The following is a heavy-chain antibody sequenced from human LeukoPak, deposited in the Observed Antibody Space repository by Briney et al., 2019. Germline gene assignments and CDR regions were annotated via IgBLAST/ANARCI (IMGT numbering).Heavy chain of an antibody. D-gene: IGHD3-10*01. CDR1: GFTFSDYY. V-gene: IGHV3-11*04. Sequence: GGSLRLSCAASGFTFSDYYMSWIRQAPGKGLEWVSYISSSGSTIYYADSVKGRFTISRDNAKNSLYLQMNSLRAEDTAVYYSARDLYYYGSGSYYCFDYWGQGTLVTVSS. CDR3: ARDLYYYGSGSYYCFDY. CDR2: ISSSGSTI. J-gene: IGHJ4*02.